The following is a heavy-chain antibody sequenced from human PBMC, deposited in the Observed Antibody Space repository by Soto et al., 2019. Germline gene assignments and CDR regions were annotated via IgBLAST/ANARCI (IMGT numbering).Heavy chain of an antibody. V-gene: IGHV3-49*03. Sequence: GGSLRLSCTASGFTFGDYAMSWFRQAPGKGLEWVGFIRSKAYGGTTEYAASVKGRFTISRDDSKSIAYLQMNSLKTEDTAVYYCTRVWVGSSGWYHPLPYYFDYWGQGTLVTVSS. CDR1: GFTFGDYA. CDR3: TRVWVGSSGWYHPLPYYFDY. CDR2: IRSKAYGGTT. J-gene: IGHJ4*02. D-gene: IGHD6-19*01.